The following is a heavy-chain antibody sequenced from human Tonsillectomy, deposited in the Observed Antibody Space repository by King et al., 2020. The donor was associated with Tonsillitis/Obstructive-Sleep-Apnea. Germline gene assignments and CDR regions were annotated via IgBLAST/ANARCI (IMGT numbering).Heavy chain of an antibody. CDR2: ISAYNGDT. CDR1: GFTFSSYG. D-gene: IGHD1-26*01. V-gene: IGHV1-18*01. CDR3: ARGSAFAWELLPVDP. J-gene: IGHJ5*02. Sequence: VQLVESGAEVKKPGASVKVSCKASGFTFSSYGIIWVRQAPGQGLEWVGWISAYNGDTNYAQKLQDRVTMTTDTSTSTASMELRSLISDDTAVYYCARGSAFAWELLPVDPWGQGTLVTVSS.